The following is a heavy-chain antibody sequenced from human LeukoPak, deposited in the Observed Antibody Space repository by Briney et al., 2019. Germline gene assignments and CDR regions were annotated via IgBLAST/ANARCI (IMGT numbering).Heavy chain of an antibody. J-gene: IGHJ4*02. CDR2: INDGGYNT. CDR3: AKKETVVSPGNYFDH. D-gene: IGHD4-23*01. Sequence: GSLRLSCAASGFTFSNYDMNWVRQAPGKGPEWVSAINDGGYNTYYADSVRGRFTISRDNAKNTLYLQMNSLRAEDTAVYYCAKKETVVSPGNYFDHWGQGTLVTVSS. V-gene: IGHV3-23*01. CDR1: GFTFSNYD.